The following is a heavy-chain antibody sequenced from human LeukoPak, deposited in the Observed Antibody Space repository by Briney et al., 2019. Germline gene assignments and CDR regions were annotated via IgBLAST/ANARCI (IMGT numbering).Heavy chain of an antibody. J-gene: IGHJ6*03. V-gene: IGHV3-7*01. CDR2: MKRDGGEK. CDR1: TVTFTPGW. Sequence: PGGSLRLSCEASTVTFTPGWMSWVRYAPPKGLGWVAMMKRDGGEKHYVDSVRGRFTISRDNAKNSLYLQMDSLRDEDTAVYYCAMQPMVRGVIMDVWGKGTTVTVSS. D-gene: IGHD3-10*01. CDR3: AMQPMVRGVIMDV.